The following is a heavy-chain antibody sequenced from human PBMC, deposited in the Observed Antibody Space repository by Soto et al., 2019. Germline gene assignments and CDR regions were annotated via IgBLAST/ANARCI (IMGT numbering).Heavy chain of an antibody. Sequence: PGGSLRLSCAASGFTFSNYNMNWVRQAPGEGLEWVSTILSIGTTYYADSVKGRFTISRDNSKNTLYLQMDSLRAEDTAVYFCAKKLGTTGGNLFHPWGQGALVTASA. J-gene: IGHJ5*02. V-gene: IGHV3-23*01. D-gene: IGHD1-1*01. CDR1: GFTFSNYN. CDR3: AKKLGTTGGNLFHP. CDR2: ILSIGTT.